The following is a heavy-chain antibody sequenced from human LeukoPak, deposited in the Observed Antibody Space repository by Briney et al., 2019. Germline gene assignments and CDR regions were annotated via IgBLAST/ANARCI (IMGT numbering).Heavy chain of an antibody. CDR1: GGTFSSYA. D-gene: IGHD5-12*01. V-gene: IGHV1-69*04. J-gene: IGHJ4*02. Sequence: ASVKVPCNASGGTFSSYAISWVRQAPGQGLEWMGRIIPILGIANYAQKFQGRVTITADKSTSTAYMELSSLRSEDTAVYYCARDSGYDSGSVTYVDYWGQGTLVTVSS. CDR3: ARDSGYDSGSVTYVDY. CDR2: IIPILGIA.